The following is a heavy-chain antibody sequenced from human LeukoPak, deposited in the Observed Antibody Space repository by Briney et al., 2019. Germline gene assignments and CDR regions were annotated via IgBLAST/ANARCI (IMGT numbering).Heavy chain of an antibody. V-gene: IGHV3-7*01. Sequence: GGSLRLSCAPSAFTFRRYWMSWVRQAPGKGLEWVANIKEDGSEKYYVDSVKGRFTISRDNAKNSLYLQMNSLRAEDTAVYYCARGVGSRHYYDSSGSDWGQGTLVTVSS. CDR2: IKEDGSEK. CDR1: AFTFRRYW. J-gene: IGHJ4*02. D-gene: IGHD3-22*01. CDR3: ARGVGSRHYYDSSGSD.